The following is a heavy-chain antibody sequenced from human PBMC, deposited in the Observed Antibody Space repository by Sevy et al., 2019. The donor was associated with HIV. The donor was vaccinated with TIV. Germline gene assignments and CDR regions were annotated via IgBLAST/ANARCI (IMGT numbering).Heavy chain of an antibody. CDR1: GFNFSIYS. Sequence: GGSLRLSCAVSGFNFSIYSMSWVRQAPGKGLEWVSTLSFGCGKINYADSVKGGFIISRDDSKNTLYLQMNSLRAEDTAVYFCAREGCTRPHDYWGQGTLVTVSS. V-gene: IGHV3-23*01. J-gene: IGHJ4*02. CDR2: LSFGCGKI. CDR3: AREGCTRPHDY. D-gene: IGHD2-8*01.